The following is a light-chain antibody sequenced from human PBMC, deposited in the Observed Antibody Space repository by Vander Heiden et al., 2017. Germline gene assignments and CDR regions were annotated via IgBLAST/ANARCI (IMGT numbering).Light chain of an antibody. V-gene: IGKV3-20*01. CDR3: QQYGSSPWT. Sequence: EIVLTQSPATLSLSPVERATLSCRASQSVSRNYLAWYQQKPGQAPKLLIYGASSRATGIPDRFSGSGSGTDFTLTISRLEPEDFAVYYCQQYGSSPWTFGQGTKVEIK. CDR1: QSVSRNY. CDR2: GAS. J-gene: IGKJ1*01.